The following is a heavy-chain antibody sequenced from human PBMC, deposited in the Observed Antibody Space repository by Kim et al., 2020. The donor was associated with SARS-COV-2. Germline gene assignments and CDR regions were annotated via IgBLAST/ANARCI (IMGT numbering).Heavy chain of an antibody. Sequence: GGSLRLSCAASGFTFSSYGMHWVRQAPGKGLEGVAVIWYEGRNKFYADSVKGRFTISRDNSKNTLYLQMNSLRAEDTAVYYCAKEGSFTTVVVDYSFDLRGRGTLVTVSS. D-gene: IGHD2-15*01. J-gene: IGHJ4*02. CDR2: IWYEGRNK. V-gene: IGHV3-30*02. CDR1: GFTFSSYG. CDR3: AKEGSFTTVVVDYSFDL.